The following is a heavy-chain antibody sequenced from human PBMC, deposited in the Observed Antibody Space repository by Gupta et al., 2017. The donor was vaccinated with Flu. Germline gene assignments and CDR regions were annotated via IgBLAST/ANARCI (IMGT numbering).Heavy chain of an antibody. CDR1: VSSNY. D-gene: IGHD6-13*01. CDR2: IYTGGST. V-gene: IGHV3-53*05. Sequence: VSSNYMSWVRQASGKGLEWVSIIYTGGSTFDADSVKGRFTISRDSSKNTVYLQMNSLRPEDTAVYYCARDSGTIAANGVFDSWGQGTLVTVSS. J-gene: IGHJ4*02. CDR3: ARDSGTIAANGVFDS.